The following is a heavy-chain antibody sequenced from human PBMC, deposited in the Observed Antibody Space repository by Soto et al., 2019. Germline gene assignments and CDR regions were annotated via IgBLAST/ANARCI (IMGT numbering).Heavy chain of an antibody. CDR1: GASISSYY. D-gene: IGHD3-9*01. J-gene: IGHJ5*02. CDR3: ARVPFVGYFDWLDP. Sequence: TLSLTCSVSGASISSYYWTWIRQPPGGGLEWIGYMHHTQGTNDNPSLRGRVHMSIDTSMNQFSLRLTSVTAADTAVYYCARVPFVGYFDWLDPWGHGTLVTVSS. V-gene: IGHV4-59*01. CDR2: MHHTQGT.